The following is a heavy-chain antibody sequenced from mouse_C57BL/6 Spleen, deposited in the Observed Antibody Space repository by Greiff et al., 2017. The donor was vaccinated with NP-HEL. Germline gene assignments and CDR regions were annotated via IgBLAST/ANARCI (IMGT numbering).Heavy chain of an antibody. Sequence: QVQLQQPGAELVKPGASVKLSCKASGYTFTSYWMQWVKQRPGQGLEWIGEIDPSDSYTNYNQKFKGKATLTVDTSSSTAYMQLSSLTSEDSAVYYCARSAYGSPFYAMDYWGQGTSVTVSS. V-gene: IGHV1-50*01. CDR1: GYTFTSYW. D-gene: IGHD6-5*01. CDR3: ARSAYGSPFYAMDY. CDR2: IDPSDSYT. J-gene: IGHJ4*01.